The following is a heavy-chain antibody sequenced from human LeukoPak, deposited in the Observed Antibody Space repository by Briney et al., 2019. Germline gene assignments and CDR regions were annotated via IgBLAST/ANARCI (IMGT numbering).Heavy chain of an antibody. D-gene: IGHD3-22*01. CDR2: ISYDGSNK. J-gene: IGHJ3*02. CDR1: GFTFSSYG. CDR3: AKASTYYDSSTISGDAFDI. Sequence: GGSLRLSCAASGFTFSSYGMHWVRQAPGKGLEWVAVISYDGSNKYYADSVKGRFTISRDNSKNTLYLQMNSLRAEDTAVYYCAKASTYYDSSTISGDAFDIWGQGTMVTVSS. V-gene: IGHV3-30*18.